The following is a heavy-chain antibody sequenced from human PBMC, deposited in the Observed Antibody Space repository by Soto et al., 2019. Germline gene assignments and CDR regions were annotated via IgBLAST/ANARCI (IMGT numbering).Heavy chain of an antibody. CDR3: ARGLRQFQSFDY. Sequence: SVKVSCKASGGTFSSYTISWVRQAPGQGLEWMGRIIPILGIANYAQKSQGRVTITADKSTSTAYMELSSLRSEDTAVYYCARGLRQFQSFDYWGQGTLVTVSS. V-gene: IGHV1-69*02. CDR1: GGTFSSYT. D-gene: IGHD2-21*01. J-gene: IGHJ4*02. CDR2: IIPILGIA.